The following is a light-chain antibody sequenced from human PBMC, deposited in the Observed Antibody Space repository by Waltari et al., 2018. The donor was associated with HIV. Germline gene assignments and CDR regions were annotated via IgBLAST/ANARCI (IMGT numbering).Light chain of an antibody. CDR2: EGS. CDR3: CSYAGSSTLEV. J-gene: IGLJ2*01. V-gene: IGLV2-23*01. CDR1: SSDVGSYNL. Sequence: QSALTQPASVSGSPGQSITISCTGTSSDVGSYNLVSWYQQHPGKAPKLMIYEGSKRPAGVSKRFSGSKSGNTASLTISGRQAEDEADYYCCSYAGSSTLEVFGGGTKLTVL.